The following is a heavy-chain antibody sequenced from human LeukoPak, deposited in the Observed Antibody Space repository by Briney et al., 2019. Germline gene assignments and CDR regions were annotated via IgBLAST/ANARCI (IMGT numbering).Heavy chain of an antibody. V-gene: IGHV3-30*02. CDR2: IRHDASSQ. CDR3: AKDRLEFYGSARYYFDS. Sequence: GGSLRLSCAASGFSFSTYGMHWVREAPGKGLEWVAFIRHDASSQYYADSVKGRFTISRDSSKDTLYLQMNSLRTEDTAVYFCAKDRLEFYGSARYYFDSWGQGSLVTVSS. J-gene: IGHJ4*02. D-gene: IGHD3-10*01. CDR1: GFSFSTYG.